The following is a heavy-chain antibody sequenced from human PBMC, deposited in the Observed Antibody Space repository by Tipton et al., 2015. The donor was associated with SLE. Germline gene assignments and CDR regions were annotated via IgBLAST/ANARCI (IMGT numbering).Heavy chain of an antibody. CDR3: AKARGFLEGLPLNY. J-gene: IGHJ4*02. CDR1: GIRFDSYG. D-gene: IGHD3-3*01. V-gene: IGHV3-30*19. CDR2: ISYDGRNQ. Sequence: RSLRLSCETTGIRFDSYGMHWVRQAPGKGLEWLTFISYDGRNQYSADSVKGRFTISRDNSKNTVYLQMNRLETEDTAVYYCAKARGFLEGLPLNYWGQGTLVTVSS.